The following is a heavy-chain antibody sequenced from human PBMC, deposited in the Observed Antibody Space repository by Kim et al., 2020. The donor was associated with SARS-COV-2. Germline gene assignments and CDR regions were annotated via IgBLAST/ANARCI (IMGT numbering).Heavy chain of an antibody. V-gene: IGHV4-39*01. D-gene: IGHD2-2*01. Sequence: SETLSLTCTVSGGSISSSSYYWGWIRQPPGKGLEWIGSIYYSGSTYYNPSLKSRVTISVDTSKNQFSLKLSSVTAADTAVYYCARADIVVVPAAIWGAFDIWGQGTMVTVSS. CDR2: IYYSGST. CDR1: GGSISSSSYY. J-gene: IGHJ3*02. CDR3: ARADIVVVPAAIWGAFDI.